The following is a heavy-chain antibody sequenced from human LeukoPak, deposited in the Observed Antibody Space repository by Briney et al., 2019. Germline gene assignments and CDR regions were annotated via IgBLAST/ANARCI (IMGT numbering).Heavy chain of an antibody. CDR1: GFTFSSYS. CDR3: AREGCSSTSCYWEDAFDI. Sequence: GGSLRLSCAASGFTFSSYSMNWVRQAPGKGLEWVSYISSSSSTIYYADSVKGRFTISRDNAKNSLYLQMNSLRAEDTAVYYCAREGCSSTSCYWEDAFDIWGQGTMVTVSS. V-gene: IGHV3-48*01. D-gene: IGHD2-2*01. CDR2: ISSSSSTI. J-gene: IGHJ3*02.